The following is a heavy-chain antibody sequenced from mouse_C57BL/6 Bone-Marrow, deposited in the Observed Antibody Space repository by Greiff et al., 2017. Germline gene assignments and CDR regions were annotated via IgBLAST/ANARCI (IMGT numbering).Heavy chain of an antibody. CDR3: SRAGGFAY. Sequence: QVQLQQPGAELVKPGASVKLSCKASGYTFTSYWMQWVKQRPGQGLEWIGEIDPSDSYTNYNQKFKGEATLTADTSTSTAYMPLSSLTSEDSAVYYCSRAGGFAYWGQGTLVTVSA. CDR1: GYTFTSYW. V-gene: IGHV1-50*01. J-gene: IGHJ3*01. CDR2: IDPSDSYT.